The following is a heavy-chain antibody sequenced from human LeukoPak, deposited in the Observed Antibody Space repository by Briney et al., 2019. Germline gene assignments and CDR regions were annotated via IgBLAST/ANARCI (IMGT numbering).Heavy chain of an antibody. D-gene: IGHD2-2*01. CDR3: ARQMGPIVVVPAAIGEFDY. CDR1: GYSFTSYW. V-gene: IGHV5-51*01. J-gene: IGHJ4*02. Sequence: GESLKISCKGSGYSFTSYWIGWVRRMPGKGLEWMGIIYPGDSDTRYSPSFQGQVTISADKSISTAYLQWSSLKASDTAMYYCARQMGPIVVVPAAIGEFDYWGQGTLVTVSS. CDR2: IYPGDSDT.